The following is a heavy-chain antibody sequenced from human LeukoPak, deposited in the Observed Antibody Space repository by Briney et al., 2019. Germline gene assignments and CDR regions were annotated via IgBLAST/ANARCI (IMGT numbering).Heavy chain of an antibody. CDR1: GFTFSSYG. CDR3: AKALIYDSSGYYYLDY. Sequence: GGSLRLSCAASGFTFSSYGMHWVRQAPGKGLEWVAFIRYDGSNKYYADSVKGRFTISRDNSKNTLYLQMNSLRAEDTAVYYCAKALIYDSSGYYYLDYWGQGTLVTISS. V-gene: IGHV3-30*02. J-gene: IGHJ4*02. D-gene: IGHD3-22*01. CDR2: IRYDGSNK.